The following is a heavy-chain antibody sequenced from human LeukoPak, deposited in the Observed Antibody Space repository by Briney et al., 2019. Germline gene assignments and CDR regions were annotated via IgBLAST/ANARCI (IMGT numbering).Heavy chain of an antibody. V-gene: IGHV3-48*03. CDR1: GFILKRYD. CDR2: ISSSGSTI. D-gene: IGHD3-9*01. Sequence: RPGGSLRLSCAASGFILKRYDMHWVRQAPGKGLEWVSYISSSGSTIYYADSVKGRFTISRDNAKNSLYLQMNSLRAEDTAVYYCARDYDIGTGYAMDVWGQGTTVTVSS. J-gene: IGHJ6*02. CDR3: ARDYDIGTGYAMDV.